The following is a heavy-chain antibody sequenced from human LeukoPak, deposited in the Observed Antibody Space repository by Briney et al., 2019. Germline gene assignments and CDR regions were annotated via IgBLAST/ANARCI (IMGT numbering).Heavy chain of an antibody. Sequence: SETPSLTCAVYGGSFSGYYWSWIRQPPGKGLEWIGEINHSGSTNYNPSLKSRVTISVDTSKNQFSLKLSSVSAAHTAVYFCARGPQWRLSRDAFDICGQGTMVTVSS. V-gene: IGHV4-34*01. CDR1: GGSFSGYY. D-gene: IGHD3-16*02. CDR3: ARGPQWRLSRDAFDI. CDR2: INHSGST. J-gene: IGHJ3*02.